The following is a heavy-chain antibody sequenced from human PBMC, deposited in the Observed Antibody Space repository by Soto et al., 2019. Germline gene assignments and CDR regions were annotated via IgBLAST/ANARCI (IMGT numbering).Heavy chain of an antibody. V-gene: IGHV1-69*13. CDR2: IIPIFGTA. J-gene: IGHJ5*02. D-gene: IGHD5-18*01. Sequence: GASVKVSCKASGGTFSSYAISWVRQAPGQGLEWMGGIIPIFGTANYAQKFQGRVTNTADESTSTAYMELSSLRSEDTAVYYCARVPDVDTAMVHWFDPWGQGTLVTVSS. CDR3: ARVPDVDTAMVHWFDP. CDR1: GGTFSSYA.